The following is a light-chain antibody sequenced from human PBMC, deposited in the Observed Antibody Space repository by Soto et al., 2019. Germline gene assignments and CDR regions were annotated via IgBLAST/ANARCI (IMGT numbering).Light chain of an antibody. J-gene: IGLJ1*01. CDR3: HSYTSSNTYV. Sequence: QSVLTQPASVSGSPGQSLTISRTGTSSVVGAYNYVSWFQQHPGKAPKLMIFDVSSRPSGVSDRFSGSKSGNTASLTISGLQAEDEADYYCHSYTSSNTYVFGTGTKVTV. CDR2: DVS. CDR1: SSVVGAYNY. V-gene: IGLV2-14*03.